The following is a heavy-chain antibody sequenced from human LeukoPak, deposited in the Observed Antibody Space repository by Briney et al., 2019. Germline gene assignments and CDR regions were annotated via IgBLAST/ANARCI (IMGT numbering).Heavy chain of an antibody. V-gene: IGHV4-59*01. Sequence: SGTLSLTCTVSGGSISSYYWSWIRQPPGKGLEWIGYIYYSGSTNNNPSLKSQVTISVDTSKNQFSLKLSSVTAADTAVYYCARGPYSGYEFDYWGQGTLVTVSS. J-gene: IGHJ4*02. CDR1: GGSISSYY. CDR3: ARGPYSGYEFDY. CDR2: IYYSGST. D-gene: IGHD5-12*01.